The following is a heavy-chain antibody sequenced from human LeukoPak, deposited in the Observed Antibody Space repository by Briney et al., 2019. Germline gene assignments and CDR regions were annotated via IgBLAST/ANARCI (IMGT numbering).Heavy chain of an antibody. CDR3: ARGRDYYDSSEAFDI. CDR1: GFTFDDYG. J-gene: IGHJ3*02. Sequence: PGGSLRLSCAASGFTFDDYGMSWVRQAPGKGLEWVSGINWNGGSTGYAASVKGRFTISRDNAKNSLYLQMNSLRAEDTALYYCARGRDYYDSSEAFDIWGQGTMVTVSS. D-gene: IGHD3-22*01. V-gene: IGHV3-20*04. CDR2: INWNGGST.